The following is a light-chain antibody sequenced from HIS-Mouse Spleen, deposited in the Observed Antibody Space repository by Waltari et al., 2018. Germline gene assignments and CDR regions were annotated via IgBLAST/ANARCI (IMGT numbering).Light chain of an antibody. V-gene: IGLV2-8*01. CDR2: EVS. Sequence: QSALTQPPSASGSPGQSVTISCTGTSSDVGGYNYVSWYQRHPGKAPKLMLYEVSKRPSGVPDRFSGSKSGNTASLTVSGLQAEDEADYYCYSTDSSGNHRVFGGGTKLTVL. CDR3: YSTDSSGNHRV. J-gene: IGLJ2*01. CDR1: SSDVGGYNY.